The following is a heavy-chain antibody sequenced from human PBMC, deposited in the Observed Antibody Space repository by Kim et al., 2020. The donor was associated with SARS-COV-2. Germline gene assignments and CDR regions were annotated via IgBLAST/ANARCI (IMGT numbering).Heavy chain of an antibody. D-gene: IGHD6-6*01. V-gene: IGHV3-9*01. CDR1: GFTFDDYA. J-gene: IGHJ6*02. CDR3: AKTVYSSSGMDV. CDR2: ISWNSGSI. Sequence: GGSLRLSCAASGFTFDDYAMHWVRQAPGKGLEWVSGISWNSGSIGYADSVKGRFTISRDNAKNSLYLQMNSLRAEDTALYYCAKTVYSSSGMDVWGQGTTVTVSS.